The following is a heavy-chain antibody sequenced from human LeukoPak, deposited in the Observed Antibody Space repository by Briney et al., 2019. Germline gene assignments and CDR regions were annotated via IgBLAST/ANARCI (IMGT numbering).Heavy chain of an antibody. J-gene: IGHJ4*02. CDR1: GFTFTGHS. D-gene: IGHD6-13*01. CDR2: VAHDEKTI. V-gene: IGHV3-30*04. CDR3: ATTGYSSRNY. Sequence: GGSLRLSCVASGFTFTGHSMHWVRQAPGKGLEWVAVVAHDEKTIFYADSLKGRFTVSRDNSKITLYLQMNSLRAEDTAVYYCATTGYSSRNYWGQGTLVTVSS.